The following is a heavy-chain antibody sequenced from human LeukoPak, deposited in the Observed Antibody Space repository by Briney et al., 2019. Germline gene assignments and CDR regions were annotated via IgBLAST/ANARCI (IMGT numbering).Heavy chain of an antibody. Sequence: GASVKVSCKASGDTFTGQYIHWVRQAPGQGLEWMGWINPNSGGTNYAQRFQGRVTMTRDTSITTTYMELSRLRSDDAAVYYCARVVTTTWNSYTGWFDPWGQGTLVTVSS. J-gene: IGHJ5*02. D-gene: IGHD4-11*01. CDR3: ARVVTTTWNSYTGWFDP. CDR2: INPNSGGT. V-gene: IGHV1-2*02. CDR1: GDTFTGQY.